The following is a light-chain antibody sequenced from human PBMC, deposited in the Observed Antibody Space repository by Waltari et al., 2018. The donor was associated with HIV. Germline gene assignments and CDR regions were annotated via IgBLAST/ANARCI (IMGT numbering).Light chain of an antibody. CDR1: QDITNY. CDR3: QQYDNLPLT. J-gene: IGKJ4*01. V-gene: IGKV1-33*01. CDR2: DAS. Sequence: IQMTQSPSSLSASVGDRVSITCHASQDITNYLNWYQQKPGKAPKLLIYDASNLETGVPSRFSGSGSGTGFTFTISSLQPEDIATYYCQQYDNLPLTFGGGTKVEIK.